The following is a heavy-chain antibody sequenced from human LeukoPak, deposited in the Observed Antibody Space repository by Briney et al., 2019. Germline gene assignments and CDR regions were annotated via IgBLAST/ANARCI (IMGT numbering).Heavy chain of an antibody. V-gene: IGHV1-46*01. Sequence: ASVXXXXXXSXYTFTSYYMHWVRQAPGQGLEWMGVINPSGGSTSYAQKFQGRVTMTRDTSRSTVYMELSSLRSDDTAVYYCARDPSYGSSGLPKNWFDPWGQGTLVTVSS. CDR2: INPSGGST. CDR1: XYTFTSYY. CDR3: ARDPSYGSSGLPKNWFDP. J-gene: IGHJ5*02. D-gene: IGHD3-22*01.